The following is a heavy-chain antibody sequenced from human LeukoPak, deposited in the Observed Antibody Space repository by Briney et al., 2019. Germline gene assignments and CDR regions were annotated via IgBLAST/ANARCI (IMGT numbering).Heavy chain of an antibody. V-gene: IGHV3-30*18. CDR2: ISNDESNK. CDR3: AKVGGGNDYY. D-gene: IGHD5-12*01. CDR1: GFSFDGYG. J-gene: IGHJ4*02. Sequence: PGGSLRLSCAASGFSFDGYGMHWVRQAPGKGLEWVTVISNDESNKYYADSVKGRFTISRDNSKNMLYLQMNSLRTEDTAVYYCAKVGGGNDYYWGQGTLVTVSS.